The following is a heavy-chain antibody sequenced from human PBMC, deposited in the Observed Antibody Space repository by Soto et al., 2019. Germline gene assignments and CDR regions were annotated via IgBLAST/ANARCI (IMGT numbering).Heavy chain of an antibody. J-gene: IGHJ6*02. CDR3: AKPLGAPGYYYYGMDV. V-gene: IGHV3-33*06. CDR1: GFTFSSYG. D-gene: IGHD3-16*01. CDR2: IWYDGSNK. Sequence: QVQLVESGGGVVQPGRSLRLSCAVSGFTFSSYGMHWVRQAPGKGLEWVAVIWYDGSNKYYADSVKGRFTISRDNSKNTLYLQMNSLRAEDTAVYYCAKPLGAPGYYYYGMDVWGQGTTVTVSS.